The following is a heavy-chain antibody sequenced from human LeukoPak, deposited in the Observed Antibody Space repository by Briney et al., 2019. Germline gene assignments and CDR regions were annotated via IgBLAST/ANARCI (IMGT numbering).Heavy chain of an antibody. V-gene: IGHV4-39*01. Sequence: PSETLSLTCTVSGASMSNGFNYWGWIRQPPGKGLEWIGSIFFTGPTYYNPSLQSRLTISADSSKNQFSLRVTSVTAADTALYYCARQRDTARVGAFDVWSQGTMVIVSS. J-gene: IGHJ3*01. CDR3: ARQRDTARVGAFDV. CDR1: GASMSNGFNY. D-gene: IGHD5-18*01. CDR2: IFFTGPT.